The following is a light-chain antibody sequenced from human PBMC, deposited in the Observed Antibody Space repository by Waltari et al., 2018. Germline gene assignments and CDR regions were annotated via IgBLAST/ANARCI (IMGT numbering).Light chain of an antibody. CDR3: QMYVRLPVT. Sequence: EIVLTQSPGTLSLSPGERATLSCRASQSVGRSIAWYQQKPGQAPRLLIFDASNRATAIPERFSGSGSGTDFSLTISRLEPEDFAVYYCQMYVRLPVTFGQGTKVEIK. CDR2: DAS. J-gene: IGKJ1*01. V-gene: IGKV3-20*01. CDR1: QSVGRS.